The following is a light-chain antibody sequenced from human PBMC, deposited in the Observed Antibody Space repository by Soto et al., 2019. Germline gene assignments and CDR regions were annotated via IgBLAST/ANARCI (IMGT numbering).Light chain of an antibody. V-gene: IGKV3D-15*01. CDR3: QQYHNWPQRP. Sequence: ETLMTQSPATLSASPGERDTLSCRASQSINFNLAWYQQKPGQAPRLLIYGASSRATGIPDRFSGSGSGTDFTLTISRLEHHDFAVYSCQQYHNWPQRPFGGGTRVEIK. CDR2: GAS. CDR1: QSINFN. J-gene: IGKJ4*01.